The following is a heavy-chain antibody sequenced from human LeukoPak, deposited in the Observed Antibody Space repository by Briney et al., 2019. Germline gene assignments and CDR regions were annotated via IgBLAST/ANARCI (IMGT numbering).Heavy chain of an antibody. CDR3: ATRIYGQYYFDY. CDR2: IIPIFGTA. Sequence: GASVKVSCKASGYTFTSYGISWVRQAPGQGLEWMGGIIPIFGTANYAQKFQGRVTITADESTSTAYMELSSLGSEDTAVYYCATRIYGQYYFDYWGQGTLVTVSS. V-gene: IGHV1-69*13. D-gene: IGHD4-17*01. CDR1: GYTFTSYG. J-gene: IGHJ4*02.